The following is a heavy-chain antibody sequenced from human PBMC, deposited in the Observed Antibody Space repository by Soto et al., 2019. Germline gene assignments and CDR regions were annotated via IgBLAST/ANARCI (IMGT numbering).Heavy chain of an antibody. Sequence: EVQLVESGGDLVKPGGSLRLSCADSGFTFSTYSMIWVRQAPGKGLEWVSAISSSSAYIFYADSVKGRFTISRDNAKNSLYLQMTSLSADDTAVYYCARGGRAITRQLDYWGPGTLVTVSS. V-gene: IGHV3-21*01. CDR3: ARGGRAITRQLDY. CDR1: GFTFSTYS. D-gene: IGHD3-10*01. CDR2: ISSSSAYI. J-gene: IGHJ4*02.